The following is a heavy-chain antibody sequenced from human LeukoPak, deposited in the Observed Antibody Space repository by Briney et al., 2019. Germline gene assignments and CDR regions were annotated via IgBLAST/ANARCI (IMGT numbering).Heavy chain of an antibody. CDR2: ISAYNGNT. CDR1: GYTFTSYG. CDR3: ARAGVYYYDSSGYYYGWYFDY. Sequence: GASVKVSRKASGYTFTSYGISWVRQAPGQGLEWMGWISAYNGNTNYAQKLQGRVTMTTDTSTSTAYMELRSLRSDDTAVYYCARAGVYYYDSSGYYYGWYFDYWGQGTLVTVSS. D-gene: IGHD3-22*01. J-gene: IGHJ4*02. V-gene: IGHV1-18*01.